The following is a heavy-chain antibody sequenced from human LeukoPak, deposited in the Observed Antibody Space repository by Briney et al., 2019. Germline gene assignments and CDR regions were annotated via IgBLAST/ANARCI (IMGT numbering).Heavy chain of an antibody. CDR2: IKQDGSEK. Sequence: PGGSLRLSCAASGFTFSNYWMSWVRQAPGKGLQWVANIKQDGSEKYYVDSVKGRFTISRDNAKKSLYLQMNSLRAEDTAVYYCARDDDWNYGDYWGQGTLVTVSS. CDR3: ARDDDWNYGDY. CDR1: GFTFSNYW. D-gene: IGHD1-7*01. J-gene: IGHJ4*02. V-gene: IGHV3-7*01.